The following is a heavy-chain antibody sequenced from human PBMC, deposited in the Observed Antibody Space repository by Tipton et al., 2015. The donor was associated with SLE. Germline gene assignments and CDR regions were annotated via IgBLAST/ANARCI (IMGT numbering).Heavy chain of an antibody. Sequence: TLSLTCTVSGASVGHSSYYWGWIRQPPGNGLEWIGSILYNGVTSYNPSLKSRITISLDTSKNQFSLKLTSMTAADTAVYYCARYTVGTMEDPWGQGILVTVSS. CDR2: ILYNGVT. CDR1: GASVGHSSYY. CDR3: ARYTVGTMEDP. V-gene: IGHV4-39*07. J-gene: IGHJ5*02. D-gene: IGHD4-11*01.